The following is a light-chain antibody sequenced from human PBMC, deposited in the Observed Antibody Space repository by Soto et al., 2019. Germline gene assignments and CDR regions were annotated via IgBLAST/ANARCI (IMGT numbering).Light chain of an antibody. V-gene: IGKV1-16*01. CDR1: QDISNY. CDR3: QEVNSYPLT. Sequence: DIQMTQSPSSLSASVGDRVTITDQASQDISNYLNWYQQKPGKAPKRLIYGAFSLQRGVPSRFSGSGSGTDFTLTISSLQPEHIATYDCQEVNSYPLTIAGGTKVDIK. CDR2: GAF. J-gene: IGKJ4*01.